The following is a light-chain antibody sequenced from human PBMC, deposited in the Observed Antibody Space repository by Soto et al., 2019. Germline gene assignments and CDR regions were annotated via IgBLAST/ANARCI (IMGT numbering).Light chain of an antibody. Sequence: EIVLTPSPGTLSLSPVERATLSCRASQSVSSSYLAWYQQKPGQAPRLLIYGASSRATGIPDRFSGSGSGTDFTLTISRLEPEDFAVYYCQQYGSSQITFGQGTRLEIK. CDR1: QSVSSSY. J-gene: IGKJ5*01. V-gene: IGKV3-20*01. CDR3: QQYGSSQIT. CDR2: GAS.